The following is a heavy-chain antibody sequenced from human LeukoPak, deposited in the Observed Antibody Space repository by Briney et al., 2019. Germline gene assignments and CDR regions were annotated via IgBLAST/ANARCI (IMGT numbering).Heavy chain of an antibody. J-gene: IGHJ4*02. V-gene: IGHV4-59*01. CDR2: IYSSGST. Sequence: PSETLSFTCTVSGGSISSYYWSWIRQPPGKGLEWIGYIYSSGSTNYNPSLKSRVTISVDTSKNQFSPKLTSVTAADTAVYYCARNTGYHYAYFDCWGQRPVVTVSS. CDR1: GGSISSYY. CDR3: ARNTGYHYAYFDC. D-gene: IGHD3-22*01.